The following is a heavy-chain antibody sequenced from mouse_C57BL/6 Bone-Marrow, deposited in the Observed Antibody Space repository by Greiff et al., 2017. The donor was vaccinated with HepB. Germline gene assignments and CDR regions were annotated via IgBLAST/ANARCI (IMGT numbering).Heavy chain of an antibody. Sequence: QVHVKQPGAELVKPGASVKMSCKASGYTFTSYWITWVKQRPGQGLEWIGDIYPGSGSTNYNEKFKSKATLTVDTSSSTAYMQLSSLTSEDSAVYYGARGDRRGDYWGQGTTLTVSS. CDR1: GYTFTSYW. V-gene: IGHV1-55*01. CDR3: ARGDRRGDY. D-gene: IGHD2-14*01. CDR2: IYPGSGST. J-gene: IGHJ2*01.